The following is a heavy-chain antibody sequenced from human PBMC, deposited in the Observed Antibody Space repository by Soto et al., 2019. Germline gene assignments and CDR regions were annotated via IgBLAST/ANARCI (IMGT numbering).Heavy chain of an antibody. CDR2: ISYDGSNK. CDR1: GFTFINYA. CDR3: ARDQVKGTMTIL. D-gene: IGHD4-17*01. Sequence: PGGSLRLSCAASGFTFINYAMHWVRQAPGKGLEWVAVISYDGSNKYYADSVKGRFTISRDNSKNTMYLQMNNLSAEDTAVYHCARDQVKGTMTILWGQGTLVTVSS. J-gene: IGHJ4*02. V-gene: IGHV3-30-3*01.